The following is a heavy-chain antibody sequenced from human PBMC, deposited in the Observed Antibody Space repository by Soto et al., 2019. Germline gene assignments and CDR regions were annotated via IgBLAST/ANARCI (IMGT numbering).Heavy chain of an antibody. V-gene: IGHV3-48*01. Sequence: PGGSLRLSCAASGFTFSSYSMNWVRQAPGKGLEWVSYISSSSSTIYYADSVKGRFTISRDNAKNSLYLQMNSLRAEDTAVYYCARDPGPATVVTPGPVWGQGTLVTVSS. CDR2: ISSSSSTI. J-gene: IGHJ4*02. CDR1: GFTFSSYS. CDR3: ARDPGPATVVTPGPV. D-gene: IGHD4-17*01.